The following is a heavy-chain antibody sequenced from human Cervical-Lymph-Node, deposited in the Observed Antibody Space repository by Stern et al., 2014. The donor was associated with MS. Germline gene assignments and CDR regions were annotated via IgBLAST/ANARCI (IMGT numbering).Heavy chain of an antibody. D-gene: IGHD6-13*01. Sequence: EVQLVESGGGLVQPGGSLRLSCAASGFTFSSHWMHWVRQAPGKGLVWVSRIYGDGSSTKYADSVKGRFTISRDNAKSTLYLQMNSLRAEDRAVYYCARDAWPAASGPLIDYWGRGTLVTVSS. V-gene: IGHV3-74*03. CDR2: IYGDGSST. CDR3: ARDAWPAASGPLIDY. J-gene: IGHJ4*02. CDR1: GFTFSSHW.